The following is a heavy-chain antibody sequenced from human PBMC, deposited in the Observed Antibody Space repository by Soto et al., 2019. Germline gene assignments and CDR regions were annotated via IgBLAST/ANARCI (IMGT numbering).Heavy chain of an antibody. CDR2: ISSNGGST. CDR3: AREYTDYPSPRNWFDP. J-gene: IGHJ5*02. CDR1: GFTFSSYA. D-gene: IGHD4-17*01. V-gene: IGHV3-64*01. Sequence: GGSLRLSCAASGFTFSSYAMRWVRQAPGKGLEYVSAISSNGGSTYYANSVKGRFTISRDNSKNTLYLQMGSLRAEDMAVYYCAREYTDYPSPRNWFDPWGQGTLVTVSS.